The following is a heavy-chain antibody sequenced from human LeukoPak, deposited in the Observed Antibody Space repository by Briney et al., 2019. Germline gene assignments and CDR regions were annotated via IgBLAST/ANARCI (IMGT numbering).Heavy chain of an antibody. CDR1: GFTVSSNY. V-gene: IGHV3-66*01. D-gene: IGHD2-2*01. Sequence: GGSLRLSCAASGFTVSSNYMSWVRQAPGKGLEWVSVIYSGGSTYYADSVKGRCTISRDNSKNTLHLQINNLRTEDTAEYYLSRIRGTAAMDWFDPWGQGTLVTVSS. J-gene: IGHJ5*02. CDR2: IYSGGST. CDR3: SRIRGTAAMDWFDP.